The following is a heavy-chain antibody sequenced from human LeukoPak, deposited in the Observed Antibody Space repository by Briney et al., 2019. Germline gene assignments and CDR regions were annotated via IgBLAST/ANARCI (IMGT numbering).Heavy chain of an antibody. CDR3: AREQGSEYDILTGSV. J-gene: IGHJ4*02. CDR1: GGTFSSYA. Sequence: SVKVSCKASGGTFSSYAISWVRQAPGQGLEWMGGIIPIFGTANYAQKFQGRVTITADESTSTAYMELSSLRSEDTAVYYCAREQGSEYDILTGSVWGQGTLVTVSS. V-gene: IGHV1-69*13. CDR2: IIPIFGTA. D-gene: IGHD3-9*01.